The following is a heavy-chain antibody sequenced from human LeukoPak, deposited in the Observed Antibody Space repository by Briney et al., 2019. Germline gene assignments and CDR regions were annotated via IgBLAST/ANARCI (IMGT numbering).Heavy chain of an antibody. V-gene: IGHV4-39*01. CDR1: GGSVSSSIYY. Sequence: SETLSLTCTVSGGSVSSSIYYWGWIRQPPGKGLEWSVSIYYSGRTSYNPSLKSLVTISVDTSKNQFSLKLTSVTAADTAVYYCASRNDILTGYVFDFWGQGTLVTVSS. CDR2: IYYSGRT. D-gene: IGHD3-9*01. J-gene: IGHJ4*02. CDR3: ASRNDILTGYVFDF.